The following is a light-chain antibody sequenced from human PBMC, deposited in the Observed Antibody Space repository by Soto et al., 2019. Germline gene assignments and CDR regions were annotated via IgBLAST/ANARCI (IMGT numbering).Light chain of an antibody. Sequence: DIQMTQSPTSLSASVGDRVTITCRASQAIRNFVAWYQQKPGKAPKLLIYAASTFQSGVPSRFSGSGSGTDFTLTINSLQPEDVATYSCQKYSIVPVFGPGTKVEIK. CDR2: AAS. CDR1: QAIRNF. CDR3: QKYSIVPV. J-gene: IGKJ3*01. V-gene: IGKV1-27*01.